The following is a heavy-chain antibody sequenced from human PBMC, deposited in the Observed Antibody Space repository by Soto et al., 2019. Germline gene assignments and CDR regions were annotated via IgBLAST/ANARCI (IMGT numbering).Heavy chain of an antibody. CDR3: GRKQHFVSYSSFYHYRLDV. Sequence: PSETLSLTCTVSGGSISSGGYYWSWIRQHPGKGLEWIGYIYYSGSTYYNPSLKSRVTISVDTSKNQFSLKLSSVTAADTAVYYCGRKQHFVSYSSFYHYRLDVCGQGTSVPVSS. D-gene: IGHD2-2*02. CDR1: GGSISSGGYY. J-gene: IGHJ6*02. CDR2: IYYSGST. V-gene: IGHV4-31*03.